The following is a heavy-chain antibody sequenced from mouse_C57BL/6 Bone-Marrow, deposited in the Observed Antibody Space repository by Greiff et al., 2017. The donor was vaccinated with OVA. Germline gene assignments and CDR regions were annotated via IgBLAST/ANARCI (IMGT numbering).Heavy chain of an antibody. CDR3: ASFITTVVADF. Sequence: EVQLQQSGPELVKPGASVKISCKASGYTFTDYYMNWVKQSHGKSLEWIGDINPNNGGTSYNQKFKGKATLTVDKSSSTAYMELRSLTSEDSAVYYCASFITTVVADFWGQGTTLTVSS. CDR1: GYTFTDYY. V-gene: IGHV1-26*01. D-gene: IGHD1-1*01. J-gene: IGHJ2*01. CDR2: INPNNGGT.